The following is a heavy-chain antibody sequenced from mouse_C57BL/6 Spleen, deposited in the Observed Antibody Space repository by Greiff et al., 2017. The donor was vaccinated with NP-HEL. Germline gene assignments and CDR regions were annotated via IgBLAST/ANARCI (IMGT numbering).Heavy chain of an antibody. CDR1: GYAFSSYW. V-gene: IGHV1-80*01. CDR3: ARYVEYTTPHFAMDY. D-gene: IGHD2-12*01. CDR2: IYPGDGDT. J-gene: IGHJ4*01. Sequence: QVQLQQSGAELVKPGASVKISCKASGYAFSSYWMNWVKQRPGKGLEWIGQIYPGDGDTNYNGKFKGKATLTADKSSSTAYMQLSSLTSEDSAVYFCARYVEYTTPHFAMDYWGQGTSVTVSS.